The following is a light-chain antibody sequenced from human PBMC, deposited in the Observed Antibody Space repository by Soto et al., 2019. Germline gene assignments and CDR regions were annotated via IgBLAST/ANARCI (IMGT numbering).Light chain of an antibody. V-gene: IGKV4-1*01. Sequence: DIVRTQSPDSLAVSLGERATINCKSSQSVLYSSNNKNYLAWYQQKPGQPPKLLIYWASTRESGVPDRFSGSGSGTDFTLTITSLQAEDVAVYYCQQYYSSPPTFGQGTKVDI. CDR2: WAS. CDR1: QSVLYSSNNKNY. J-gene: IGKJ1*01. CDR3: QQYYSSPPT.